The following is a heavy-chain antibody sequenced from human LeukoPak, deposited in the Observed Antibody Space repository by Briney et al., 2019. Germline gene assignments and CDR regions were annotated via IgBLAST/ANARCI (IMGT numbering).Heavy chain of an antibody. CDR1: GFTFSSYA. CDR3: ATDYQSVTDY. V-gene: IGHV3-30-3*01. Sequence: PGGSLRLSCAASGFTFSSYAMHWVRQAPGKGLEWVAVISYDGSNKYYADSVKGRFTISRDNSKNTLYLQMNSLRAEDTAVYYCATDYQSVTDYWGQGTLVTVSS. J-gene: IGHJ4*02. CDR2: ISYDGSNK. D-gene: IGHD2-2*01.